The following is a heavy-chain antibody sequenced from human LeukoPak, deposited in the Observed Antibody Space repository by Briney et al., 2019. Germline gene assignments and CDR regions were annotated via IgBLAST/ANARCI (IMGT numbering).Heavy chain of an antibody. Sequence: GGSLRLSCAASGFTFSTFWMHWIRQTPGKGRVWVSRIDTDGSFANYAVSVKGRFTISRDNAKNTLYLQMNSLRAEDTAIYYCARARGSSYGFFDYWGQGTLVTVSS. CDR2: IDTDGSFA. D-gene: IGHD5-18*01. V-gene: IGHV3-74*01. CDR3: ARARGSSYGFFDY. J-gene: IGHJ4*02. CDR1: GFTFSTFW.